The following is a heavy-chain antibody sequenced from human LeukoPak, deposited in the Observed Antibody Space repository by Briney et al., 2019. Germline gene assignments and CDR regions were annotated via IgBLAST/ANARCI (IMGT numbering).Heavy chain of an antibody. CDR3: ARDGRTEIMITFGGVMEGYYFDY. J-gene: IGHJ4*02. CDR1: GFTFSSYS. V-gene: IGHV3-21*01. Sequence: GGSLRLSCAASGFTFSSYSMNWVRQAPGKGLEWVSSISSSSSYIYYADSVKGRFTISGDNAKNSLYLQMNSLRAEDTAVYYCARDGRTEIMITFGGVMEGYYFDYWGQGTLVTVSS. CDR2: ISSSSSYI. D-gene: IGHD3-16*01.